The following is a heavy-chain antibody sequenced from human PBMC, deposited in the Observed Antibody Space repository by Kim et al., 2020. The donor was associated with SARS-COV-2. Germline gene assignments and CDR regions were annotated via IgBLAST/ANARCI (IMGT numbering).Heavy chain of an antibody. V-gene: IGHV5-51*01. CDR3: ARLRPLGTMIVVVNPPEY. CDR1: GYSFTSYW. D-gene: IGHD3-22*01. Sequence: GESLKISCKGSGYSFTSYWIGWVRQMPGKGLEWMGIIYPGDSDTRYSPSFQGQVTISADKSISTAYLQWSSLKASDTAMYYCARLRPLGTMIVVVNPPEYWGQGTLVTVSS. CDR2: IYPGDSDT. J-gene: IGHJ4*02.